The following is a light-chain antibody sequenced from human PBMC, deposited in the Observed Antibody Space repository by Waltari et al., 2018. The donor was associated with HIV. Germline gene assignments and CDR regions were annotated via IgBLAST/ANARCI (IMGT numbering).Light chain of an antibody. CDR3: AAWDDSLSAFYV. Sequence: QSVLTQPPSASGTPGTTVTISSSSSSSNLGSTHVHWYQQVPGTAPKLLIYRNNQRPSGVPDRFSGSKSGTSASLAISGLRSEDEADYYCAAWDDSLSAFYVFGTGTKVTVL. V-gene: IGLV1-47*01. J-gene: IGLJ1*01. CDR2: RNN. CDR1: SSNLGSTH.